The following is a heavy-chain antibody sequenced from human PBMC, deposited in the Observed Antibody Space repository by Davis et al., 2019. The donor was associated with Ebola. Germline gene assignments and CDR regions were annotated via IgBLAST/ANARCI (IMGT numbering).Heavy chain of an antibody. J-gene: IGHJ5*02. V-gene: IGHV3-74*01. D-gene: IGHD4-23*01. CDR3: ARGGAVAPA. CDR1: GYTFSSFW. Sequence: HTGGSLRLSCKASGYTFSSFWMNWVRQAPGKGLDWVPRINSDGTSSNYKDVVRGRFNVSRDNAKNTLYLQMNSLRVEDTAVHFCARGGAVAPAWGPGTLVTVSS. CDR2: INSDGTSS.